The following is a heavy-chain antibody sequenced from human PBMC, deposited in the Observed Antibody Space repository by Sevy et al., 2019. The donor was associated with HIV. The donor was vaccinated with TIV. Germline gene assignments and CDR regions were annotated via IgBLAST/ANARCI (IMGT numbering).Heavy chain of an antibody. D-gene: IGHD4-17*01. CDR2: ISSGSTYT. J-gene: IGHJ4*02. V-gene: IGHV3-11*06. CDR3: ARSRSNYGDYYFDY. CDR1: GFTFSAYY. Sequence: GGSLRLSCTASGFTFSAYYMTWIRQAPGKGLEWVSYISSGSTYTNYADSVKGRFTVSRDNAKNSLYLQMNSLRAEDTAVYYCARSRSNYGDYYFDYWGQGTLATVSS.